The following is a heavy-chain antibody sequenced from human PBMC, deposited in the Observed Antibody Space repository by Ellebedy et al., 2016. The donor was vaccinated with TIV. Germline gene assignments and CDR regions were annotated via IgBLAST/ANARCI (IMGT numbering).Heavy chain of an antibody. Sequence: AASVKVSCKASGYTFTGYYMHWVRQAPGQGLEWMGWINPNSGGTNYAQKFQGWVTMTRDTSISTAYMELSRLRSDDTAVYYCARSVDYDFWSGYYTMIPNAFDIWGQGTMVTVSS. CDR3: ARSVDYDFWSGYYTMIPNAFDI. J-gene: IGHJ3*02. V-gene: IGHV1-2*04. D-gene: IGHD3-3*01. CDR1: GYTFTGYY. CDR2: INPNSGGT.